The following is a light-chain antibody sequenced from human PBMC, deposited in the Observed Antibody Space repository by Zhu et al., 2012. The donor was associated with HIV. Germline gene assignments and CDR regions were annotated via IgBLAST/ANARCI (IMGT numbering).Light chain of an antibody. Sequence: DIQMTQSPSTPSASVGDRVTITCRASQSINSWLAWYQQKPGKAPKLLIYKASSLESGVPSRFSGSGSGTEFTLTISSLQPDDLATYYCQQYNSYWTFGQGTKVDIK. J-gene: IGKJ1*01. CDR1: QSINSW. CDR2: KAS. V-gene: IGKV1-5*03. CDR3: QQYNSYWT.